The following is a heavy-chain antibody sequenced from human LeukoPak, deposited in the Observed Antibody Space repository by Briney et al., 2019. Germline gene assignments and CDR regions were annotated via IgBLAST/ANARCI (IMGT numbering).Heavy chain of an antibody. Sequence: ASVTVSCKASGYTFTSYAINWARQAPGQGLEWMGWINTNTGDPTYAQGFTGRFVSSLDTSVGTAYLQINSLKAEDTAVYFCARDPSGTYGYYYYGMDVWGQGTTVTVSS. CDR3: ARDPSGTYGYYYYGMDV. CDR1: GYTFTSYA. D-gene: IGHD1-26*01. J-gene: IGHJ6*02. CDR2: INTNTGDP. V-gene: IGHV7-4-1*02.